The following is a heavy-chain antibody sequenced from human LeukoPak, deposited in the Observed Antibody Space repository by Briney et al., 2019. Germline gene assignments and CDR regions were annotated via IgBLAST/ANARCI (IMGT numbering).Heavy chain of an antibody. CDR1: GGSISGYY. D-gene: IGHD3-22*01. V-gene: IGHV4-59*01. CDR3: ARLVVINHYYYYGMDV. J-gene: IGHJ6*02. CDR2: IYYSGNT. Sequence: SETLSLTCIVSGGSISGYYWSWIRLPPGKGLEWLGYIYYSGNTNYNPSLKSRVTISVDTSKNQFSLKLSSVTAADTAVYYCARLVVINHYYYYGMDVWGQGTTVTVSS.